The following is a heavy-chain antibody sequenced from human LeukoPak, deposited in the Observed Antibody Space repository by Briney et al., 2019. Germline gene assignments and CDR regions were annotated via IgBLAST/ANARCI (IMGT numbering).Heavy chain of an antibody. J-gene: IGHJ3*02. CDR3: ARHGYSSGGVFAFDI. D-gene: IGHD6-19*01. CDR2: IYYSGST. CDR1: GGSISSYY. V-gene: IGHV4-59*08. Sequence: PSETLSLTCTVSGGSISSYYWSWIRQPPGKGLEWIGYIYYSGSTNYNPSLKSRVTISVDTSKNQFSLKLSSVTAADTAVYYCARHGYSSGGVFAFDIWGQGTMVTVSS.